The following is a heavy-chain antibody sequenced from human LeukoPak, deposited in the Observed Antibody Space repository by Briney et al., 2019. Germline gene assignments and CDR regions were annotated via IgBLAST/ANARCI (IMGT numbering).Heavy chain of an antibody. CDR2: IYYSGSS. V-gene: IGHV4-59*01. J-gene: IGHJ4*02. CDR3: ARYYCSGDCQGFDY. Sequence: SETLSLTCTVSGGSISRYYWSWIRQPPGKGPEWIGYIYYSGSSNYNPSLKSRVTMSVDTSKNQFSLKLTSVTAADTAVYYCARYYCSGDCQGFDYWGQGTLVTVSS. D-gene: IGHD2-21*02. CDR1: GGSISRYY.